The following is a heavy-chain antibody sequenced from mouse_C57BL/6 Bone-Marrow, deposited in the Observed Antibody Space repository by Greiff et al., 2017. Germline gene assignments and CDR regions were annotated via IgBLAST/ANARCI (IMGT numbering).Heavy chain of an antibody. J-gene: IGHJ1*03. CDR3: VYYGSSYWYFDV. Sequence: EVKLVESGGGLVQPGGSMKLSCAASGFTFSDAWMDWVRQSPEKGLEWVAEIRNKANNHATYYAESVKGRFTISRDDSKSSVYLQMNSLRAEDTGIYYCVYYGSSYWYFDVWGTGTTVTVSS. V-gene: IGHV6-6*01. CDR2: IRNKANNHAT. CDR1: GFTFSDAW. D-gene: IGHD1-1*01.